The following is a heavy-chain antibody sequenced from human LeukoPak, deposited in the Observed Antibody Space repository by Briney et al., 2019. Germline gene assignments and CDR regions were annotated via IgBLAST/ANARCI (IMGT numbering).Heavy chain of an antibody. CDR3: ARDRVDSSGYYYYYGIDV. J-gene: IGHJ6*02. V-gene: IGHV4-4*07. Sequence: SETLSLTCTVSGGSISSYYWSWIRQPAGKGLEWIGRIYTSGSTNYNPSLKSRLTMSADTSKNQFSLNLRSVTAADTAIYYCARDRVDSSGYYYYYGIDVWGQGTAVTVSS. D-gene: IGHD3-22*01. CDR2: IYTSGST. CDR1: GGSISSYY.